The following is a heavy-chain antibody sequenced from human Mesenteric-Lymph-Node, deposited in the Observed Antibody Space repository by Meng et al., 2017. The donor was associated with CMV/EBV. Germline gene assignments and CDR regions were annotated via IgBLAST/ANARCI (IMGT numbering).Heavy chain of an antibody. CDR2: IYYSGST. J-gene: IGHJ5*02. Sequence: SETLSLTCTVSGGSISSYYWSWIRQPPGKGLEWIGYIYYSGSTNYNPSLKSRVTISVDTSKNQFSLKLSSVTAADTAVYYCAGDVYSSLGWFDPWGQGTLVTVSS. V-gene: IGHV4-59*01. D-gene: IGHD6-13*01. CDR1: GGSISSYY. CDR3: AGDVYSSLGWFDP.